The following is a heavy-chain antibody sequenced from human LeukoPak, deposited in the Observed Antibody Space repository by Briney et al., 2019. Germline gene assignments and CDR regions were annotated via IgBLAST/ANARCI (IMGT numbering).Heavy chain of an antibody. V-gene: IGHV3-30-3*01. CDR2: MSSDGNAI. D-gene: IGHD1/OR15-1a*01. CDR3: VREGEHFDY. CDR1: GFAFTAYL. Sequence: GRSLRLSCAASGFAFTAYLIHWVRQPPGKGLEWVAVMSSDGNAIFYADSVRGRFTISRDNSKNMLYLQVNSLRVEDTAVYYCVREGEHFDYWGQGTLVTVSS. J-gene: IGHJ4*02.